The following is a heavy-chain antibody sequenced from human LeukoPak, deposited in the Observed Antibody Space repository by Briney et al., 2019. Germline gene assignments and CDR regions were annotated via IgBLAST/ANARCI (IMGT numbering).Heavy chain of an antibody. CDR2: IYYSRST. CDR1: GGPISSTTSY. J-gene: IGHJ4*02. D-gene: IGHD2-2*03. CDR3: ARHGSTAFFDY. Sequence: PSETLSLTCAVSGGPISSTTSYWGWLRQPPGKGLELLGRIYYSRSTFYHPSLKSRVTISVDTSMNQPSLRQSSVTAADAAVYYCARHGSTAFFDYWGQGTLVTVSS. V-gene: IGHV4-39*01.